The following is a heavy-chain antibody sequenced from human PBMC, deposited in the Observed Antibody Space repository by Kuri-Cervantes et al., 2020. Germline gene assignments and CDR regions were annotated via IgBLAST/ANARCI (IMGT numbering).Heavy chain of an antibody. CDR1: GGSISSGGYS. CDR2: IYHSGST. D-gene: IGHD3-9*01. Sequence: LRLSCAVSGGSISSGGYSWSWIRQPPGKGLEWIGYIYHSGSTYYNPSLKSRVTISVDRSKNQFSLKLSSVTAADTAVYYCARGYYDILTGTHGMDVWGQGTTVTVSS. V-gene: IGHV4-30-2*01. J-gene: IGHJ6*02. CDR3: ARGYYDILTGTHGMDV.